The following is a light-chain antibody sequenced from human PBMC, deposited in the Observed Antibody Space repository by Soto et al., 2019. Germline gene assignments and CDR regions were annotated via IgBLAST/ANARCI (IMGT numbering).Light chain of an antibody. CDR2: GAS. CDR1: QSIGRS. J-gene: IGKJ5*01. CDR3: QQYNTWPPIT. V-gene: IGKV3D-15*01. Sequence: PGERATLSCRASQSIGRSLAWYQQKPGQAPRLLIYGASTRATGVPARFSGSGSGTEFTLTISSLQSEDFAVYFCQQYNTWPPITLGQGTRLEIK.